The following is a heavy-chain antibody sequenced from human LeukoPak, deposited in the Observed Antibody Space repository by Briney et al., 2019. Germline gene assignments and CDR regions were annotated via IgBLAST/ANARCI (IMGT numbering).Heavy chain of an antibody. J-gene: IGHJ2*01. CDR1: GFTFSIYW. CDR3: AREQDWYFDL. V-gene: IGHV3-7*01. CDR2: IKQDGIET. Sequence: PGGSLRLSCAASGFTFSIYWMSWVRHAPGKGLEWVANIKQDGIETYYVDSVKGRFTLSRDNAKNSLHLQVNSLRAEDTAVYYCAREQDWYFDLWGRGTLVTVSS.